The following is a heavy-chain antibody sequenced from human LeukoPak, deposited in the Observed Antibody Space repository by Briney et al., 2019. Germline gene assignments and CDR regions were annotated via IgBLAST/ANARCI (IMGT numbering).Heavy chain of an antibody. CDR3: ATQKTLLWFGELFEYYYYYYMDV. V-gene: IGHV1-3*03. CDR2: INAGNGNT. J-gene: IGHJ6*03. Sequence: ASVKVSCKASGYTFTSYAMHWVRQAPGQRLEWVGWINAGNGNTKYSQEFQGRVTITRDTSASTAYMELSSLRSEDMAVYYCATQKTLLWFGELFEYYYYYYMDVWGKGTTVTVSS. D-gene: IGHD3-10*01. CDR1: GYTFTSYA.